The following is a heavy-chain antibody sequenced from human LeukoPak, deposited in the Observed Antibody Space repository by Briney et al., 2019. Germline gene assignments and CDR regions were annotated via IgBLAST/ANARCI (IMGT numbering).Heavy chain of an antibody. D-gene: IGHD3-3*01. Sequence: GGSLRLSCAASGFTFSSYWMSWVRQAPGKGLEWVANIKQDGSEKYYVDSVKGRFTISRDNAKNSLYLQMNSLRAEETAVYYCARWYSPKIFDAFDIWGQGTMVTVSS. CDR2: IKQDGSEK. CDR1: GFTFSSYW. J-gene: IGHJ3*02. V-gene: IGHV3-7*01. CDR3: ARWYSPKIFDAFDI.